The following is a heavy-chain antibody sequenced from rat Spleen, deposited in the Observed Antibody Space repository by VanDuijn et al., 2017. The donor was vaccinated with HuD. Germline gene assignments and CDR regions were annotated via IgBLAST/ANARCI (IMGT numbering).Heavy chain of an antibody. CDR3: ARHLLTLYVMDA. CDR1: GFTFSDYA. Sequence: EVQLVESGGGLVQPGRSLKLSCAASGFTFSDYAMAWVRQAPKKGLEWVATIIYDGSSTYYRDSVKGRFTISRDNAKSTLYLQMDSLRSEDTATYYCARHLLTLYVMDAWGQGASVTVSS. D-gene: IGHD1-4*01. CDR2: IIYDGSST. V-gene: IGHV5-17*01. J-gene: IGHJ4*01.